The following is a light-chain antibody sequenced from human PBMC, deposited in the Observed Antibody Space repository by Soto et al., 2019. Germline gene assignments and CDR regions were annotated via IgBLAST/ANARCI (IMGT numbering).Light chain of an antibody. CDR2: GAS. J-gene: IGKJ1*01. CDR3: LQDYTYPWT. V-gene: IGKV1-6*01. Sequence: IQITQSPSSLSASVGDRVTITCRASQGISNELGWYAQRPGKAPKVLIYGASNLQSGVPSRFSGSAAGTDFTRTISSLQPEDVATDYCLQDYTYPWTFGQGTKVDI. CDR1: QGISNE.